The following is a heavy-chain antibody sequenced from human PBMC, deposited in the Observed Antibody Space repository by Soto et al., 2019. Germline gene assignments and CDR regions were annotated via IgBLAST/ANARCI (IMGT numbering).Heavy chain of an antibody. CDR1: GGTFSSYA. CDR3: ARDVSSGWHIYYYGMDV. D-gene: IGHD6-19*01. J-gene: IGHJ6*02. Sequence: SVKVSCKASGGTFSSYAISWVRQAPGQGHEWMGGIIPIFGTANYAQKFQGRVTITADKSTSTAYMELSSLRSDDTAVYYCARDVSSGWHIYYYGMDVWGQGTTVTVSS. V-gene: IGHV1-69*06. CDR2: IIPIFGTA.